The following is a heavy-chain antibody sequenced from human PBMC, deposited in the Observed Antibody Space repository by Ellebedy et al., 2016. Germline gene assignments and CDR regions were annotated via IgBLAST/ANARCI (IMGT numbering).Heavy chain of an antibody. J-gene: IGHJ4*02. Sequence: ASVKVSCKASGYTFTGYYMHWVRQAPGQGLEWMGWINPNSGGTSYAQKFQGWVTMTRDTSISTAYMELNMLRSDDTAVYYCTRGDDSSGYYYGDFGYWGQGTLVTVSS. CDR1: GYTFTGYY. CDR3: TRGDDSSGYYYGDFGY. V-gene: IGHV1-2*04. D-gene: IGHD3-22*01. CDR2: INPNSGGT.